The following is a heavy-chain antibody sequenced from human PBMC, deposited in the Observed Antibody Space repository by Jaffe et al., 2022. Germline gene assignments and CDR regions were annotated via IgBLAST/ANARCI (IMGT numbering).Heavy chain of an antibody. CDR1: GYSFTSYW. V-gene: IGHV5-51*03. D-gene: IGHD2-15*01. CDR2: IYPGDSDT. CDR3: VRRSEDCSGGSCYYWASFDP. Sequence: EVQLVQSGAEVKKPGESLKISCKGSGYSFTSYWIGWVRQMPGKGLEWMGIIYPGDSDTRYSPSFQGQVTISADKSISTAYLQWSSLKASDTAMYYCVRRSEDCSGGSCYYWASFDPWGQGTLVTVSS. J-gene: IGHJ5*02.